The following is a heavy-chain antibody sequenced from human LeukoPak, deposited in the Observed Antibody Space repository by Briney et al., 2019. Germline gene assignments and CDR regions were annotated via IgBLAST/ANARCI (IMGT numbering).Heavy chain of an antibody. CDR2: ISYAGSNK. CDR3: ARAAYSSSWGGFAFDI. CDR1: GFTFSHYP. J-gene: IGHJ3*02. Sequence: GGSLRLSCAASGFTFSHYPMHWVRQAPGKGLEWVAVISYAGSNKYYADSVKGRFTISRDNSKNTLFLQMDSLRPEDTALYYCARAAYSSSWGGFAFDIWGQGTMVTVSS. V-gene: IGHV3-30-3*01. D-gene: IGHD6-13*01.